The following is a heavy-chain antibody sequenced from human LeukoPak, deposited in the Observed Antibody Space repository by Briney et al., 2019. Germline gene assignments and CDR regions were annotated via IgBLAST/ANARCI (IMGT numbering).Heavy chain of an antibody. CDR1: GLTFSSYS. CDR2: ISSSSTYI. CDR3: ARDMNTVTTAYFHH. Sequence: GGSLRLSCAASGLTFSSYSMNWVRQAPGKGLEWVSSISSSSTYIYYADSVKGRFAISRDSAKNSLYLQMNSLRAEDTAVYYCARDMNTVTTAYFHHWGQGTLVTVSS. V-gene: IGHV3-21*01. D-gene: IGHD4-17*01. J-gene: IGHJ1*01.